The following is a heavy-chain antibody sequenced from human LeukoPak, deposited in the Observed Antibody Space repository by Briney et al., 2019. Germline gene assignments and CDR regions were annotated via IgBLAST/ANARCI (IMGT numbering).Heavy chain of an antibody. CDR3: ARAVYSSSFPPFEYYYGMDV. V-gene: IGHV1-18*01. D-gene: IGHD6-6*01. J-gene: IGHJ6*02. Sequence: GASVKVSCKASGYTFTSYGISWVRQAPGQGLEWMGWISAYDGNTNYAQKLQGRVTMTTDTSTSTAYMELRSLRSDDTAVYYCARAVYSSSFPPFEYYYGMDVWGQGTTVTVSS. CDR2: ISAYDGNT. CDR1: GYTFTSYG.